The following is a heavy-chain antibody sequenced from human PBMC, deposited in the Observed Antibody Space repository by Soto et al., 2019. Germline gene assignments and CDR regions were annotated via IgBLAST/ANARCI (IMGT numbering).Heavy chain of an antibody. D-gene: IGHD2-8*01. J-gene: IGHJ5*02. Sequence: SETLSLTCIVSGGSISRYYWSWIRQPPGKGLEWIGYAYYSGDTGYNPSLQSRVTMAVDTSKNQVSLKLTSVTAADTAVYYCARDRSTYGGGGTGEVKENWFDPWGQGALVTVSS. CDR2: AYYSGDT. CDR3: ARDRSTYGGGGTGEVKENWFDP. V-gene: IGHV4-59*01. CDR1: GGSISRYY.